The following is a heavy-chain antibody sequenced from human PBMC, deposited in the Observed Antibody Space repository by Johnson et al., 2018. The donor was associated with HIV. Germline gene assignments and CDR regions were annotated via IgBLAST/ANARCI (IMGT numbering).Heavy chain of an antibody. D-gene: IGHD3-10*01. V-gene: IGHV3-66*01. CDR1: GFTVSSNY. CDR3: ASTGSGSDDAFDI. Sequence: EVQLVESGGALVQPGGSLRLSCAASGFTVSSNYMNWVRQAPGKGLEWVSVIYSGDNTFHADSVKGRFIISIDNSKNTLYLQMNSLRAEDTAVYYCASTGSGSDDAFDIWGQGTMVTVSS. J-gene: IGHJ3*02. CDR2: IYSGDNT.